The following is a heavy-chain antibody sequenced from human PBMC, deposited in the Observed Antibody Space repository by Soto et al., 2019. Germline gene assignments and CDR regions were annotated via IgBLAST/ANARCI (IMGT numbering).Heavy chain of an antibody. Sequence: ASVQVSCKASGYTFTGYYMHWVRQAPGQGLEWMGWINPNSGGTNYAQKFQGRLTMTRDTSISTAYMALSRLTSDDTAVSYCTRGTGTPAPDYYHYDMDVWGQGTTVTVSS. CDR1: GYTFTGYY. D-gene: IGHD2-8*02. J-gene: IGHJ6*02. CDR2: INPNSGGT. CDR3: TRGTGTPAPDYYHYDMDV. V-gene: IGHV1-2*02.